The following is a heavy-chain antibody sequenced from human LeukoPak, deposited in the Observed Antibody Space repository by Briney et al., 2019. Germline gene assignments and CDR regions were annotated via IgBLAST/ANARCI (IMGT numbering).Heavy chain of an antibody. CDR2: IYYSGST. D-gene: IGHD6-13*01. CDR3: ARGSGGYSSSWFDY. J-gene: IGHJ4*02. V-gene: IGHV4-59*01. Sequence: PSETLSLTCTVSGGSISSYYWSWIRQPPGKGLEWIGYIYYSGSTNYNPSLKSRVTISVDTSKNQFSLKLSSVTAADTAVYYCARGSGGYSSSWFDYWGQGTLVTVSS. CDR1: GGSISSYY.